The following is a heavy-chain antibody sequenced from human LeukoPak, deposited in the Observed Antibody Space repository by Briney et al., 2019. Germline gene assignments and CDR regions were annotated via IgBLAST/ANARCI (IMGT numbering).Heavy chain of an antibody. V-gene: IGHV1-69*04. J-gene: IGHJ3*02. D-gene: IGHD4-23*01. CDR3: AREYAGGNSFHVIFHI. CDR2: IIPMLDIT. CDR1: GDSFSSYP. Sequence: SVKVSCKVSGDSFSSYPISWVRLAPGQGHEWMGRIIPMLDITDYAQKFQDRITITADKSTTTAYMELSSLRSEDTAVYYCAREYAGGNSFHVIFHIWGQGTMVSVSS.